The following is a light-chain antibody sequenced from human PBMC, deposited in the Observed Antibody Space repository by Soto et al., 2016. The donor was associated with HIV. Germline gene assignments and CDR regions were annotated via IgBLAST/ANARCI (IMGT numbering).Light chain of an antibody. CDR2: GDN. Sequence: SSELTQDPAVSVALGQTVKITCQGDSLRSHYTIWYQQKPGQAPLLILYGDNNRPSEIPGRFSGSSSGNTASLTITGAQAEDEADYYCSSHDNTGRYVLFGGGTNLTVL. CDR1: SLRSHY. CDR3: SSHDNTGRYVL. J-gene: IGLJ2*01. V-gene: IGLV3-19*01.